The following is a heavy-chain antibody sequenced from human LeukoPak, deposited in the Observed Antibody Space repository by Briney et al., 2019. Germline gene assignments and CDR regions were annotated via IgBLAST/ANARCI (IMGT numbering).Heavy chain of an antibody. CDR2: ISRSSSYT. J-gene: IGHJ4*02. CDR3: ARMSGIAAATYFDY. Sequence: PGGSLRLSCAASGFTFSDYYMIWIRQAPGKGLEGVSYISRSSSYTNYADSVKGRFNISRDNAKNSLYLQMNSLRAEDTAVYYCARMSGIAAATYFDYWGQGTLVTVSS. V-gene: IGHV3-11*03. D-gene: IGHD6-13*01. CDR1: GFTFSDYY.